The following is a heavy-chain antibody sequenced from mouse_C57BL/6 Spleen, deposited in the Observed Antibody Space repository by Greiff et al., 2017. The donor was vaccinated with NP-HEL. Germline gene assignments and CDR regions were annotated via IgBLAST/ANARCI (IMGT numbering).Heavy chain of an antibody. CDR1: GYTFTDYY. CDR2: IYPGSGNT. J-gene: IGHJ3*01. V-gene: IGHV1-76*01. D-gene: IGHD2-3*01. CDR3: AREGYYGFAY. Sequence: VQLQQSGAELVRPGASVKLSCKASGYTFTDYYIHWVKQRPGQGLEWIARIYPGSGNTYYNEKFKGKATLTAEKSSSTAYMQLSSLTSEDSAVYFCAREGYYGFAYWGQGTLVTVSA.